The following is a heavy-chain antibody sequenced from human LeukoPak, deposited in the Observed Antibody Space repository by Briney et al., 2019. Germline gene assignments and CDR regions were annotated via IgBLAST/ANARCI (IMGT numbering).Heavy chain of an antibody. CDR3: ARVNHLLGLGY. Sequence: GASVKVSCKASGYTFTSYYMHWVRQAPGQGLEWMGIINPSGGSTSYAQKFQGRVTMTRDMSTSTVYMELSSLRSEDTAVYYRARVNHLLGLGYWGQGTLVTVSS. V-gene: IGHV1-46*01. J-gene: IGHJ4*02. CDR2: INPSGGST. CDR1: GYTFTSYY. D-gene: IGHD3-16*01.